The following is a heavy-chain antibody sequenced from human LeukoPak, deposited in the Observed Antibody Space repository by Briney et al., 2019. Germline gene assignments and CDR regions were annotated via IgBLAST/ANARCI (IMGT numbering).Heavy chain of an antibody. CDR3: ASPDTALVRGGF. V-gene: IGHV3-21*04. CDR1: GFTFSSYA. J-gene: IGHJ4*02. CDR2: ISSSSSYI. D-gene: IGHD5-18*01. Sequence: GGSLRLSCAASGFTFSSYAMSWVRQAPGKGLEWVSSISSSSSYIYYADSVKGRFTISRDNSKNTLDLQMNSLRGEDTAVYYCASPDTALVRGGFWGQGTLVTVSS.